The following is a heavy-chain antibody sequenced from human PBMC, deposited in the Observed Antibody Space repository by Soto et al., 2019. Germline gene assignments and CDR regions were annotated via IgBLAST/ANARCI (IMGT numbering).Heavy chain of an antibody. CDR2: INPILSLS. D-gene: IGHD3-10*01. Sequence: QVQLVQSGAEVKKPGSSVRVSCKASGDTFNFYSINWVRQAPGLGLEWMGRINPILSLSNYAPRFQGRVTMTADKSTTTAYMELGSLRSEDTAMYYCASSYGSGYRAFDSWGQGALVTVSS. J-gene: IGHJ4*02. V-gene: IGHV1-69*02. CDR1: GDTFNFYS. CDR3: ASSYGSGYRAFDS.